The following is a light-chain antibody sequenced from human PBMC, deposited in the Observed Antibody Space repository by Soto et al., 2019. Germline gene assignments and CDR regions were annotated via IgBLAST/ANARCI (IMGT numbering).Light chain of an antibody. V-gene: IGLV4-69*01. CDR3: QTWGTGIQV. CDR1: SGHSRYD. Sequence: QPVLTQSPSASASLGGSVKLTCTLSSGHSRYDIAWHQQQPEKGPRYLMHVNNDGSHRKADGIPDRFSGSSSGAERYLTISTLQSEDEADYFCQTWGTGIQVFGGGTKLTVL. CDR2: VNNDGSH. J-gene: IGLJ2*01.